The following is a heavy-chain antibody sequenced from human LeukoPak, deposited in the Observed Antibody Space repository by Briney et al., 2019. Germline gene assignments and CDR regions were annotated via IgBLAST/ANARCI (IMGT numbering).Heavy chain of an antibody. V-gene: IGHV1-3*03. CDR3: VRRVGAGRFDY. CDR1: GYTFINYA. D-gene: IGHD1-26*01. CDR2: INTGNGNT. Sequence: ASVKVSCKASGYTFINYAMHWVRQAPGHRLEWMGWINTGNGNTKSSQEFQGRVTITRDTSASTAYMELSSLRSDDIAVYYCVRRVGAGRFDYWGQGTLVTVSS. J-gene: IGHJ4*02.